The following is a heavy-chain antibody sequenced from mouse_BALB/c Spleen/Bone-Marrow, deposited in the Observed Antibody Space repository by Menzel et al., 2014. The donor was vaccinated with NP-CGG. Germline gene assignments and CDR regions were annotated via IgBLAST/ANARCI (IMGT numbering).Heavy chain of an antibody. J-gene: IGHJ4*01. CDR1: GFNIKDTY. V-gene: IGHV14-3*02. CDR3: SRLFPPYGLDY. CDR2: IDPANGNT. Sequence: VQLKESGAEPVKPGASVKLSCTASGFNIKDTYMHWVKQRPEQGLEWIGRIDPANGNTKYDPKFQGKATITADTSSNTAFLPVSSLTFEGTAVYYCSRLFPPYGLDYWGQGTSVTVSS.